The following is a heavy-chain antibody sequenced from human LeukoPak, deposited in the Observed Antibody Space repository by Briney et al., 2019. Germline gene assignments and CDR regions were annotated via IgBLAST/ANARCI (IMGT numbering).Heavy chain of an antibody. V-gene: IGHV4-4*07. CDR2: INPSGSS. D-gene: IGHD1-1*01. Sequence: PSDTLSLPCAVSGLSISTYYWSWLPQPAAKALEWIGRINPSGSSNYKPSLRSRLTTPVDRTKNLLSLKLTSLTAADAAVYYCARGPSGTALGDGGRGTVVPVSS. CDR1: GLSISTYY. CDR3: ARGPSGTALGD. J-gene: IGHJ4*02.